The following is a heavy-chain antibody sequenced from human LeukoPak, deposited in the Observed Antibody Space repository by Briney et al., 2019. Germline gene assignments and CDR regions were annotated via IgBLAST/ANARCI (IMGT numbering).Heavy chain of an antibody. Sequence: ASVKVSCKASGYSLSSYSISWVRQAPGQGLEWMGWISAYSGNTNYAHKLQGRVTMTTDTSTSTAYMELRSLRSDDTAVYYCARHRSRMVRGGDWFDPWGQGTLVTVSS. J-gene: IGHJ5*02. CDR1: GYSLSSYS. D-gene: IGHD3-10*01. CDR2: ISAYSGNT. V-gene: IGHV1-18*01. CDR3: ARHRSRMVRGGDWFDP.